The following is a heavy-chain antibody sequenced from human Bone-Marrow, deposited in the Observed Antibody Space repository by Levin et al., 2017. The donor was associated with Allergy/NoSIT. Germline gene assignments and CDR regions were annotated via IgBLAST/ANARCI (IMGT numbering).Heavy chain of an antibody. V-gene: IGHV3-30*18. CDR2: ISYDGSNK. D-gene: IGHD3-3*01. Sequence: GGSLRLSCAASGFTFSSYGMHWVRQAPGKGLEWVAVISYDGSNKYYADSVKGRFTISRDNSKNTLYLQMNSLRAEDTAVYYCAKDLGGGRVIILGYNIDYWGQGTLVTVSS. J-gene: IGHJ4*02. CDR3: AKDLGGGRVIILGYNIDY. CDR1: GFTFSSYG.